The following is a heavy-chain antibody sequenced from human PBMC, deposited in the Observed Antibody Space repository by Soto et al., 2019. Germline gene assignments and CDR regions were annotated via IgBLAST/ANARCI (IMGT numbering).Heavy chain of an antibody. CDR2: IYYSGST. J-gene: IGHJ5*02. V-gene: IGHV4-59*12. CDR1: GGSISSYY. D-gene: IGHD2-15*01. CDR3: ARGGYCSGDSCPWGFDP. Sequence: PSDTLSLTCTVSGGSISSYYWSWIRQPPGKGLEWIGYIYYSGSTNYNPSLKSRVAISVDTSKNQFSLKLSSVTAADTALYYCARGGYCSGDSCPWGFDPWGQGTLVTVSS.